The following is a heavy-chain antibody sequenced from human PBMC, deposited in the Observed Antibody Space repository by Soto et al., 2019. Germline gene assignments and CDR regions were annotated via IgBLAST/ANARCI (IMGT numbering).Heavy chain of an antibody. J-gene: IGHJ3*02. V-gene: IGHV1-18*01. Sequence: QVQLVQSGAEVKKPGASVKVSCKASGYTFTSYGISWVRQAPGQGLEWMGWISAYNGNTNYAQKLQGRVTMTTDTXTXTXXMELRSLRCDDTAVYYCARDRGSTYGSGSDDAFDIWGQGTMVTVSS. CDR1: GYTFTSYG. CDR3: ARDRGSTYGSGSDDAFDI. CDR2: ISAYNGNT. D-gene: IGHD3-10*01.